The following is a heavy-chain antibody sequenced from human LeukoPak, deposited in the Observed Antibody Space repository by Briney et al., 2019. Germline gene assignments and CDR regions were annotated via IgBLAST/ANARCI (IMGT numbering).Heavy chain of an antibody. V-gene: IGHV3-23*01. J-gene: IGHJ4*02. CDR3: AAGRFGSGWDS. D-gene: IGHD6-19*01. Sequence: PGGSLRLSCAPSVSAFSNYGVNWVRQAPGKGLEWVSGVCTAGEAYSSEPMKGRVTVSRDTSKNTLYLQMNSLKGDDTAVYYCAAGRFGSGWDSWGQGTLVTVSS. CDR1: VSAFSNYG. CDR2: VCTAGEA.